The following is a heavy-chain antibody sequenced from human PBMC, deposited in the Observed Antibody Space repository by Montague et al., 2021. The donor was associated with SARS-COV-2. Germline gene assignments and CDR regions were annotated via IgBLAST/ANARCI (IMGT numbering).Heavy chain of an antibody. V-gene: IGHV4-59*08. CDR2: MFYGGAT. CDR3: AKQDYFVSGTSYKGFDP. J-gene: IGHJ5*02. Sequence: SETLSLTCTVSRGSIFHAHWSWVRQPPGKGLEWLGSMFYGGATSNNPSLKSRVTMSINTSTNQFSLKLSFVTAADTAVYYCAKQDYFVSGTSYKGFDPWGQGILVTVSS. CDR1: RGSIFHAH. D-gene: IGHD3-10*01.